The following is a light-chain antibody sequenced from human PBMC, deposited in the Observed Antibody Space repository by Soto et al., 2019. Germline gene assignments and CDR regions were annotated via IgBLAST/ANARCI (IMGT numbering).Light chain of an antibody. CDR3: QQYNNWPLYT. J-gene: IGKJ2*01. Sequence: EIVMTQSPATLSVSPGERATLSCRASQSVSSNLAWYQQKPGQAPRLLIYGASTRATGIPARFSGSGSATEFTLTISSLHSEDFAVYYCQQYNNWPLYTFGQGTKLEIK. CDR2: GAS. V-gene: IGKV3-15*01. CDR1: QSVSSN.